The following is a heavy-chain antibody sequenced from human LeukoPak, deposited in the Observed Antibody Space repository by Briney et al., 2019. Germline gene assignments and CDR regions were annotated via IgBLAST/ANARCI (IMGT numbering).Heavy chain of an antibody. CDR2: IYSADTT. CDR1: GFTVSSDY. Sequence: GGSLRLSCAASGFTVSSDYMTWVRQAPGKGLEWVSIIYSADTTYYADSVRGRFTISRDNSKNTLYLQMNSLRAEDSAVYYCAGEDRWMGGFDYWGQGTLDTVSS. J-gene: IGHJ4*02. D-gene: IGHD2-15*01. V-gene: IGHV3-66*01. CDR3: AGEDRWMGGFDY.